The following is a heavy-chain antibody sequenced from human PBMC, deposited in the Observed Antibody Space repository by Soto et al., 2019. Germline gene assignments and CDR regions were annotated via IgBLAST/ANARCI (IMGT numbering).Heavy chain of an antibody. J-gene: IGHJ4*02. V-gene: IGHV4-30-4*01. Sequence: PSETLSLTYTVSGAYVSSGDYYWICIRQPPGKGLEWIGYIYSSGGSYYNPSLKGRLTISIDTSKNQFSPKLNSVTVADTAIYYCVGTGTTDDYWGRGTLVTVSS. D-gene: IGHD1-1*01. CDR3: VGTGTTDDY. CDR1: GAYVSSGDYY. CDR2: IYSSGGS.